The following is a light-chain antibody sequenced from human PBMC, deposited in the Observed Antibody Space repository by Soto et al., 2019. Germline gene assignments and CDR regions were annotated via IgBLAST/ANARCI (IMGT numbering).Light chain of an antibody. CDR2: WAS. CDR1: QSVLYSSNNKNY. J-gene: IGKJ3*01. Sequence: DIVMTQYPDSLAVSLGERATINCKSSQSVLYSSNNKNYLAWYQQKPGHPPKLLIYWASTRESGVPDRFSGSGSGTDFTLTISSLQADDVAVYYCQQFYSTPFTLGPGTTVDIK. V-gene: IGKV4-1*01. CDR3: QQFYSTPFT.